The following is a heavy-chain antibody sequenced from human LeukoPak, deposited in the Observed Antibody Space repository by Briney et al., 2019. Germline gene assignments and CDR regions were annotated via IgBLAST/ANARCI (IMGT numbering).Heavy chain of an antibody. CDR3: ARAGDTPFDY. V-gene: IGHV1-2*04. J-gene: IGHJ4*02. Sequence: ASVKVSCKASGYTFTGYYMHRVRQAPGQGLEWMGWINPDSGGTNYAQNFQGWVTMTRDTSISTAYMELSRLRSDDTAVYYCARAGDTPFDYWGQGTLVTVSS. CDR1: GYTFTGYY. D-gene: IGHD2-21*01. CDR2: INPDSGGT.